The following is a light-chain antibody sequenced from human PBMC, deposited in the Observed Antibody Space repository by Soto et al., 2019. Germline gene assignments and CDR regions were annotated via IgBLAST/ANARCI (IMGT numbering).Light chain of an antibody. CDR3: QQYGGSPPKLT. CDR1: QSVSSSY. CDR2: GAS. V-gene: IGKV3-20*01. Sequence: ESVLTQSAGTLSLSPGERATLSCRASQSVSSSYLAWYQQKPGQAPRLLIYGASSRATGIPDRFSGSGSGTDFTLTISRLEPEDFAVYYCQQYGGSPPKLTFGGGTKVDIK. J-gene: IGKJ4*01.